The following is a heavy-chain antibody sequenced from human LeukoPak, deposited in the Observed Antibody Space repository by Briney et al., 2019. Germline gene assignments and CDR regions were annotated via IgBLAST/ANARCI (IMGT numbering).Heavy chain of an antibody. J-gene: IGHJ6*02. CDR3: TRLDYGDYYGMDV. CDR1: GFTFSGSA. D-gene: IGHD4-17*01. CDR2: IRSKANSYAT. Sequence: PGGSLRLSCAASGFTFSGSAMHWVRQASGKGLEWVGRIRSKANSYATAYAASVKGRFTISRDDSKNTAYLQMNSLKTEDTAVYYCTRLDYGDYYGMDVWGQGTPVTVSS. V-gene: IGHV3-73*01.